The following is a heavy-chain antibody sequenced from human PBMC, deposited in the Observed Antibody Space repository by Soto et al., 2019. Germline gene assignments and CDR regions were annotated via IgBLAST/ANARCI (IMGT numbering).Heavy chain of an antibody. J-gene: IGHJ6*02. D-gene: IGHD2-15*01. Sequence: ASVKVSCKASGYTFTSYYMHWVRQAPGQGLEWMGIINPSGGSTSYAQKFQGRVTMTRDTSTSTVYMELNSLRAEDTAVYYCARDLTRYCSGVSFFYRCYYYYCKLFWG. CDR3: ARDLTRYCSGVSFFYRCYYYYCKLF. V-gene: IGHV1-46*01. CDR1: GYTFTSYY. CDR2: INPSGGST.